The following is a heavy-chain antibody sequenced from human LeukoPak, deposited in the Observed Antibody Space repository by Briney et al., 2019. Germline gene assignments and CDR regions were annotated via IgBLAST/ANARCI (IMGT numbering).Heavy chain of an antibody. V-gene: IGHV5-51*01. Sequence: GESLKISCKGSGYSFTSYWIGWVRQMPGKGLEWMGIIYPGDSDTRYSPSFQGQVTISADKSISTAYLQWSSLKASDTAMYYCARLPGYGSGSYYNRGNYYYYYYMDVWGKGTTVTISS. CDR1: GYSFTSYW. CDR3: ARLPGYGSGSYYNRGNYYYYYYMDV. CDR2: IYPGDSDT. J-gene: IGHJ6*03. D-gene: IGHD3-10*01.